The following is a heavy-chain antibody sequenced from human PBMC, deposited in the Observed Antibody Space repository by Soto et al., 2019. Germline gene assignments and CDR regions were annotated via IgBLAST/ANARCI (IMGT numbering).Heavy chain of an antibody. V-gene: IGHV1-3*01. CDR1: GYSFTAYP. CDR3: ARKDYYGAGIYYFDH. D-gene: IGHD3-10*01. CDR2: INVANGDT. J-gene: IGHJ4*02. Sequence: ASVKVSCKASGYSFTAYPMHWVRQAPGQRLEWMGWINVANGDTGYSQKFRGRVTVTRDTFASTVYMELSSLTSEDTAVYYCARKDYYGAGIYYFDHWGQGTLVTVSS.